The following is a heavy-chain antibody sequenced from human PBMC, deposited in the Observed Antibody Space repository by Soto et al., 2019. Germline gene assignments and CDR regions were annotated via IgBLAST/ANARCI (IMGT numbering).Heavy chain of an antibody. V-gene: IGHV1-18*01. CDR3: ARGHEVSFGAMDV. CDR2: IRAYNIDT. Sequence: ASVKVSCKSSGYRFETYAISWVRQAPGQGLEWMGWIRAYNIDTYYAQKFQDRVTMTTDTSTGTAYMELRSLRSDDTAVYYCARGHEVSFGAMDVWGQGTTVTVSS. CDR1: GYRFETYA. D-gene: IGHD3-10*01. J-gene: IGHJ6*02.